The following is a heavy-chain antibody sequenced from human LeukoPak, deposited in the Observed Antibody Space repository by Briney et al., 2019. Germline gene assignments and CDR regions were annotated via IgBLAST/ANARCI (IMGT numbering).Heavy chain of an antibody. CDR1: GFTFSSYG. Sequence: QAGGSLRLSCAASGFTFSSYGMHWVRQAPGKGLEWVAVIWYDGSNKYYADSVKGRFTISRDNSKNTLYLQMNSLRAEDTAVYYCAKPMEYQLLSDYWGQGTLVTVSS. CDR2: IWYDGSNK. CDR3: AKPMEYQLLSDY. V-gene: IGHV3-33*06. D-gene: IGHD2-2*01. J-gene: IGHJ4*02.